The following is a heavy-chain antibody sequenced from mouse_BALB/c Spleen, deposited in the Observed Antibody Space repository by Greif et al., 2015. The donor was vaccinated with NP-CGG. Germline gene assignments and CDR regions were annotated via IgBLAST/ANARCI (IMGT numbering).Heavy chain of an antibody. D-gene: IGHD2-1*01. J-gene: IGHJ3*01. CDR2: IDPANGNT. Sequence: EVQLQQSGAELVKPGASVKLSCTASGFNIKDTYMHWVKQRPEQGLEWIGRIDPANGNTKYDPKFQGKATITADTSSNTAYLQLSSLTSEDTAVYYCARSNYGNYVWFAYWGQGTLVTVSA. V-gene: IGHV14-3*02. CDR3: ARSNYGNYVWFAY. CDR1: GFNIKDTY.